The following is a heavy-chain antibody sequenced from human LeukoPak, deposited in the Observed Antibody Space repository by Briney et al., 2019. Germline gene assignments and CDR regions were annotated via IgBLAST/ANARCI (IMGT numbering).Heavy chain of an antibody. Sequence: ASVTVSCKASGYTFTGYYMHWVRQAPGQGLEWMGWINPNSGGTNYAQKFQGRVTMTRDTSISTAYMELSRLRSDDTAVYYCARDPYCSSTSCSHWGQGTLVTVSS. D-gene: IGHD2-2*01. CDR1: GYTFTGYY. J-gene: IGHJ1*01. V-gene: IGHV1-2*02. CDR2: INPNSGGT. CDR3: ARDPYCSSTSCSH.